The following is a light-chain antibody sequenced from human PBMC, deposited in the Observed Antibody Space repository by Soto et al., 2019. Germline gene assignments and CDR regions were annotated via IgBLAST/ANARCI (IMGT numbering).Light chain of an antibody. V-gene: IGKV3-20*01. CDR1: QSVSSSY. Sequence: IVLTQSPGTLSLSPGERATLSCRASQSVSSSYLAWYQQKPGQAPRLLIYGASSRATGIPDRFSGSGSGTEFTLTISSLQSDDFAVYYCQQYNNWPPITFGQGTRLEIK. J-gene: IGKJ5*01. CDR2: GAS. CDR3: QQYNNWPPIT.